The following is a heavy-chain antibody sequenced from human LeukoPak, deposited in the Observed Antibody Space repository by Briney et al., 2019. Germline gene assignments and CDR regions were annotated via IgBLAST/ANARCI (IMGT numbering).Heavy chain of an antibody. CDR3: ARDGSDFVATILWVWFDP. D-gene: IGHD5-12*01. CDR1: GYTFTSYY. CDR2: INPSGGST. Sequence: GASVKVSCKASGYTFTSYYMHWVRQAPGQGLEWMGIINPSGGSTSYAQKFQGRVTMTRDTSTSTVYMELSSLRSEDTAVYYCARDGSDFVATILWVWFDPWGQGTLVTVSS. J-gene: IGHJ5*02. V-gene: IGHV1-46*01.